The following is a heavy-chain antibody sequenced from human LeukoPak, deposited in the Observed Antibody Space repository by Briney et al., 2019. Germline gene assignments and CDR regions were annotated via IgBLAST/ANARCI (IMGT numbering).Heavy chain of an antibody. CDR3: ASLGGYCSSVNCYQYFEL. CDR2: IHYRRST. CDR1: GGSISSRSYY. Sequence: PSETLSLTCTLSGGSISSRSYYWGWIRQPPGKGLEWIGTIHYRRSTFYNPSLKSRVTISVDTSKIQFSLKLSCVTASDTAVYYCASLGGYCSSVNCYQYFELWGGGNLGTVSS. V-gene: IGHV4-39*01. D-gene: IGHD2-2*01. J-gene: IGHJ2*01.